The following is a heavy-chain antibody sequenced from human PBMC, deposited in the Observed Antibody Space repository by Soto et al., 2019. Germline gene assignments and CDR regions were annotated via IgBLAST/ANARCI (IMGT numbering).Heavy chain of an antibody. Sequence: SETLSLTCTVSGGSISSGGYYWSWIRQHPGKGLEWIGYIYYSGSTYYNPSLKSRVTISVDTSKNQFSLKLSSVTAADTAVYYCARVMGSWRGRYYYGMDVWGQGTKVTVSS. V-gene: IGHV4-31*03. CDR2: IYYSGST. CDR1: GGSISSGGYY. CDR3: ARVMGSWRGRYYYGMDV. D-gene: IGHD1-26*01. J-gene: IGHJ6*02.